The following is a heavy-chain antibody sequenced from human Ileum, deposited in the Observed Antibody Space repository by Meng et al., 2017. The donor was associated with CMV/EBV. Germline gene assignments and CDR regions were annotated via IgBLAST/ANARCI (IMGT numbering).Heavy chain of an antibody. J-gene: IGHJ4*02. V-gene: IGHV4-61*02. Sequence: VQLQGPGPGLVKPSQTLSLTCPVSGGSLGGGYYWNWIRQPAGKGLEWIGRIYTSGSTNYNPSLKSRFTISVDTSKNQFSLNLTSVTAADTAVYYCARDSAWLIDQWGQGTLVTVSS. CDR3: ARDSAWLIDQ. CDR1: GGSLGGGYY. D-gene: IGHD6-19*01. CDR2: IYTSGST.